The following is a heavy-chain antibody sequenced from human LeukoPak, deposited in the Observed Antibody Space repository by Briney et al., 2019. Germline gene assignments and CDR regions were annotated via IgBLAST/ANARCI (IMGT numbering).Heavy chain of an antibody. CDR3: ARSHSIWTSFDY. D-gene: IGHD3/OR15-3a*01. CDR1: GGSLSSYY. V-gene: IGHV4-59*01. CDR2: LYYSGST. J-gene: IGHJ4*02. Sequence: SETLSLTCTVSGGSLSSYYWSWIRQPPGKGLEWIGYLYYSGSTNYNPSLKSRVTISVDTSKNQFSLKLSSVTAADTAVYYCARSHSIWTSFDYWGQGTLVTVSS.